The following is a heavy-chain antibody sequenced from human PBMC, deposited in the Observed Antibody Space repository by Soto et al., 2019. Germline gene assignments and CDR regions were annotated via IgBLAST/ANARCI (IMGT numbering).Heavy chain of an antibody. V-gene: IGHV3-23*01. CDR3: AKGQNSGGYRYYFDY. D-gene: IGHD1-26*01. J-gene: IGHJ4*02. CDR1: GFTFSSYA. CDR2: ISSGGST. Sequence: SGGSLRLSCAASGFTFSSYAMSWVRQAPGKGLEWVSAISSGGSTYYADSVKGRFIISTDNSRNTLYLQMNSLRAEDTAVYYCAKGQNSGGYRYYFDYWGQGTLVTVSS.